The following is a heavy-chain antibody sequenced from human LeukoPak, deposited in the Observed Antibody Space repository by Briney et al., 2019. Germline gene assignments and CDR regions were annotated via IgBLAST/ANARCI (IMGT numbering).Heavy chain of an antibody. D-gene: IGHD2-2*01. V-gene: IGHV3-7*03. CDR2: IHQHGSKD. J-gene: IGHJ4*01. Sequence: GGSLRLCCTTSGVKFWGYWIGWVRQAPGKGPELVANIHQHGSKDNYLVSVKGRSTISRDNAKSSIYLQMNSLRAEDTDIYYCARIGHDLYQTFDFWGNGNLITVAS. CDR1: GVKFWGYW. CDR3: ARIGHDLYQTFDF.